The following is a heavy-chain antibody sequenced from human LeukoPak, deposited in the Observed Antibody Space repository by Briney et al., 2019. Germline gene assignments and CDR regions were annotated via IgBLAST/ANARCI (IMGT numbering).Heavy chain of an antibody. D-gene: IGHD3-22*01. Sequence: GGSLRLSCAASGFTFSSYGMPWVRGAPGKGVEGVAFIRYDGSKTYHADSVKGRFTISRDNSKTTQHLQMNSLRAEDTAVSYCAKDIRGYYDSSGYYPVGYFDYWGQGTLVTVSS. CDR1: GFTFSSYG. V-gene: IGHV3-30*02. CDR3: AKDIRGYYDSSGYYPVGYFDY. CDR2: IRYDGSKT. J-gene: IGHJ4*02.